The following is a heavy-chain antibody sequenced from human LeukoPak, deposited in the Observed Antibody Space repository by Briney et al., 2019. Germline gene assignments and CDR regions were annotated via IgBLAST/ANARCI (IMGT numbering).Heavy chain of an antibody. V-gene: IGHV3-7*01. J-gene: IGHJ4*02. CDR2: IKQDGSEK. CDR1: GFTFSSFW. CDR3: ARNWGTYYYDSSGYCAN. D-gene: IGHD3-22*01. Sequence: GGSLRLSCAASGFTFSSFWMIWVRQAPGKGLEWVANIKQDGSEKYYVDSVKGRFTISRDNAKNSLYLQMNSLRAEDTAVYYCARNWGTYYYDSSGYCANWGQGTLVTVSS.